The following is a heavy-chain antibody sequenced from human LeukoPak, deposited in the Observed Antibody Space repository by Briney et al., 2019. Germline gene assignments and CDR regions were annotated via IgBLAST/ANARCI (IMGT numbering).Heavy chain of an antibody. CDR3: ARGPFPTGYKYYFDY. J-gene: IGHJ4*02. CDR2: IYYSGST. CDR1: GGSINSYY. D-gene: IGHD3-9*01. Sequence: SETLSLTCTVSGGSINSYYWSWIRQPPGKGLEWIGYIYYSGSTNYNPSLKSRVTISVDTSKNQFSLKLSSVTAADTAVYYCARGPFPTGYKYYFDYWGQGTLVTVSS. V-gene: IGHV4-59*01.